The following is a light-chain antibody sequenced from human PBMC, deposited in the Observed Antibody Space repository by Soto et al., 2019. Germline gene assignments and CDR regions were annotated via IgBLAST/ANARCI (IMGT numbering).Light chain of an antibody. CDR1: QSVLYSSNNKNY. CDR2: WAS. CDR3: QQYYTAPLT. J-gene: IGKJ4*01. Sequence: DIVLTQSPVSLAVSLGERATINCKSSQSVLYSSNNKNYLAWYQQKPGQPPQLLIYWASTRESGVPDRFSGSGSGTDFTLTISNLQAEDVAVYYCQQYYTAPLTFGGWTKVELK. V-gene: IGKV4-1*01.